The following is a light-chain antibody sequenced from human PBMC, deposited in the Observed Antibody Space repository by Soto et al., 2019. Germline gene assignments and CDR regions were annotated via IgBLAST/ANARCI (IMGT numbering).Light chain of an antibody. CDR2: DTS. J-gene: IGKJ5*01. Sequence: EFVLTQSPGTLSLSPGERATLPCRASQSVSNSYVAWYQQKSGQAPRLLIYDTSSRVTGIPDRFSGSGSGTDFTLTISRLEPEDFAVVYCQQYGTSEIIFGQGTRLE. CDR3: QQYGTSEII. CDR1: QSVSNSY. V-gene: IGKV3-20*01.